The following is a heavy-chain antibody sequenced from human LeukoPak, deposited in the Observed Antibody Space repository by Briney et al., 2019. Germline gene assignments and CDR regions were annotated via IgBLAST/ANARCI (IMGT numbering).Heavy chain of an antibody. Sequence: SVKVSCKASGGTFSSYAISWVRQAPGQGLEWMGGIIPIFGTANYAQKFQGRVTITTDESTSTAYMELSSLRSEDTAVYYCARDGGSSTIFGVVIPYFDHWGQGTLVTVSS. V-gene: IGHV1-69*05. D-gene: IGHD3-3*01. CDR1: GGTFSSYA. J-gene: IGHJ4*02. CDR3: ARDGGSSTIFGVVIPYFDH. CDR2: IIPIFGTA.